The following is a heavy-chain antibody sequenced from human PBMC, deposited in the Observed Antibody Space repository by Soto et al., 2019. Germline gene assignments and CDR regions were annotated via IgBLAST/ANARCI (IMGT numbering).Heavy chain of an antibody. CDR3: ARGDSTDCSNGVCSFFYNHDMDV. V-gene: IGHV1-2*04. D-gene: IGHD2-8*01. J-gene: IGHJ6*02. CDR1: GYSFTDYH. CDR2: INPKSGGT. Sequence: KVSCKASGYSFTDYHIHWVRQAPGQGLEWLGRINPKSGGTSTAQKFQGWVTMTTDTSISTASMELTRLTSDDTAIYYCARGDSTDCSNGVCSFFYNHDMDVWGQGTTVTVSS.